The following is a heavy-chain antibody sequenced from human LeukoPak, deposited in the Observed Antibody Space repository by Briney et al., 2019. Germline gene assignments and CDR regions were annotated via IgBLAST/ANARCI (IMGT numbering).Heavy chain of an antibody. CDR2: INQSGSI. D-gene: IGHD3-22*01. CDR1: GGSFRGYY. CDR3: TTGPDYYNSSSYYSHY. Sequence: PSETLSLTCAVYGGSFRGYYWGWIRQPPGKGLEWIGEINQSGSIKYNPSLKSRVTISVDTSKNQFSLKLSSVTAADTAVYYCTTGPDYYNSSSYYSHYWGQGTLVTVSS. J-gene: IGHJ4*02. V-gene: IGHV4-34*01.